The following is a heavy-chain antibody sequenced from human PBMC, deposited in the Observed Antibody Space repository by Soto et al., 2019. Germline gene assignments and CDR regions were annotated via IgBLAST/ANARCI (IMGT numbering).Heavy chain of an antibody. V-gene: IGHV4-34*01. J-gene: IGHJ4*02. D-gene: IGHD3-22*01. Sequence: QVQLQQWGAGLLKPSETLSLTCAVYGGSFSGYYWSWIRQPPGKGLEWIGEINHSGSTNYNPSLKSRVTISVDTSKNQFSLKLGSVTAVDTAVYYCARGFTSSAYTPLDYWGQGTLVTVSS. CDR2: INHSGST. CDR1: GGSFSGYY. CDR3: ARGFTSSAYTPLDY.